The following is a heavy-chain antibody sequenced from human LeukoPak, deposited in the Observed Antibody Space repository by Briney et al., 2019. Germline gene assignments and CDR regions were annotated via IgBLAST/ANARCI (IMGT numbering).Heavy chain of an antibody. Sequence: PSETLSLTCTVSSGSISSYYWSWLRQPPGKGLEWIGYIYYSGSTNYNPSLKSRVTISVDTSKNQFSLKLSSVTAADTAVYYCARETYYYDSSGNYPWGQGTLVTVSS. CDR3: ARETYYYDSSGNYP. CDR1: SGSISSYY. V-gene: IGHV4-59*01. J-gene: IGHJ5*02. D-gene: IGHD3-22*01. CDR2: IYYSGST.